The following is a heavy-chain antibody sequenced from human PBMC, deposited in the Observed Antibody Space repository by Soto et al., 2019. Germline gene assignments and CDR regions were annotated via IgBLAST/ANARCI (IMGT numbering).Heavy chain of an antibody. J-gene: IGHJ4*02. CDR1: GGSISSSSYY. D-gene: IGHD1-26*01. Sequence: SETLSLTCTVSGGSISSSSYYWGWIRQPPGKGLEWIGSIYYSGSTYYNPSLKSRVTISVDTSKNQFSLKLSSVTAADTAVHYCASSYGRSDFDYWGQGTLVTVS. CDR2: IYYSGST. V-gene: IGHV4-39*07. CDR3: ASSYGRSDFDY.